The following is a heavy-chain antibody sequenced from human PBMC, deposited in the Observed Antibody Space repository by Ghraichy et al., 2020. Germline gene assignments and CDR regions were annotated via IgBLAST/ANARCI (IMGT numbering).Heavy chain of an antibody. CDR1: GFSFSSYA. V-gene: IGHV3-23*01. CDR3: AKHRRGYNSEEFDY. D-gene: IGHD3-22*01. CDR2: IVGSGGDT. Sequence: GESLNISCAASGFSFSSYAMTWVRQAPGKGLEWVSAIVGSGGDTYYADSVRGRFTISRDNSNDTLYLQMNSLRADDTAIYYCAKHRRGYNSEEFDYWGQGALVTVSS. J-gene: IGHJ4*02.